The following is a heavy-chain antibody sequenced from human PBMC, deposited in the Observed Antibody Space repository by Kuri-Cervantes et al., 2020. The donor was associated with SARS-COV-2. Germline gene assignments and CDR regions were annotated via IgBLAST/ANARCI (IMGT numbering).Heavy chain of an antibody. D-gene: IGHD6-19*01. CDR1: GFTFSSYA. J-gene: IGHJ4*02. CDR3: ARKDSQWYYFDY. Sequence: GESLKISCAASGFTFSSYAMHWVRQAPGKGLEWVAVISYDGSNKYYADSVKGRFTISRDNSKNTLYLQMNSLRAEDTAVYYCARKDSQWYYFDYWGQGTLVTVSS. CDR2: ISYDGSNK. V-gene: IGHV3-30-3*01.